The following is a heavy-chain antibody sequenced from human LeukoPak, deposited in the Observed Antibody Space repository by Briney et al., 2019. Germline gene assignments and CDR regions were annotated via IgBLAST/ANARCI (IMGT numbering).Heavy chain of an antibody. Sequence: PGGSLRLSCAASGFTFYDYYMHGVRHAPGEGVEWVSLITWDGGSTYYADSVKGRFTISRDNSKNSLSLQMNSLRTEDTALYYCAKGPGAAVGKRYIQHWGQGTLVTVSS. CDR2: ITWDGGST. D-gene: IGHD6-13*01. V-gene: IGHV3-43*01. J-gene: IGHJ1*01. CDR3: AKGPGAAVGKRYIQH. CDR1: GFTFYDYY.